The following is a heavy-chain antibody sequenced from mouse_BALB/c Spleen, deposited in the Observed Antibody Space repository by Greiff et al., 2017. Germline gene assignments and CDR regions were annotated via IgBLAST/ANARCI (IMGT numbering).Heavy chain of an antibody. CDR2: IYPSDSYT. V-gene: IGHV1-69*02. D-gene: IGHD3-2*02. CDR3: TKGTHSSGFDY. CDR1: GYTFTSYW. J-gene: IGHJ2*01. Sequence: VQLQQPGAELVRPGASVKLSCKASGYTFTSYWINWVKQRPGQGLEWIGNIYPSDSYTNYNQKFKDKATLTVDKSSSTAYMQLSSPTSEDSAVYYCTKGTHSSGFDYWGQGTTLTVSS.